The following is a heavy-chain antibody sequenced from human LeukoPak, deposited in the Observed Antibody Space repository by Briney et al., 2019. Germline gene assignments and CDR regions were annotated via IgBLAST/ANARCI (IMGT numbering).Heavy chain of an antibody. CDR1: GYTFTGYY. Sequence: ASVKVSCKASGYTFTGYYMHWVRQAPGQGLEWMGWINPNSGGTNYAQKFQGRVTMTRDTSISTAYMELSRLRSDDTAVYYCARVWFGEKRTFDYWGQGTLVTVSS. CDR2: INPNSGGT. V-gene: IGHV1-2*02. CDR3: ARVWFGEKRTFDY. J-gene: IGHJ4*02. D-gene: IGHD3-10*01.